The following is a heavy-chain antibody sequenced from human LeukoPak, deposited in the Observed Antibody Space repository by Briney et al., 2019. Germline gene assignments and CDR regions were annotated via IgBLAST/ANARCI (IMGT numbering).Heavy chain of an antibody. CDR3: AKDSVTPGYYMDV. CDR1: GFTFSSYG. Sequence: PGRSLRLSCAASGFTFSSYGMHWVRQAPGKGLEWVAVISYDGSNKYYADSVKGRFTISRDNSKNTLYLQMNSLRAEDTAVYYCAKDSVTPGYYMDVWGKGTTVTVSS. J-gene: IGHJ6*03. CDR2: ISYDGSNK. D-gene: IGHD4-17*01. V-gene: IGHV3-30*18.